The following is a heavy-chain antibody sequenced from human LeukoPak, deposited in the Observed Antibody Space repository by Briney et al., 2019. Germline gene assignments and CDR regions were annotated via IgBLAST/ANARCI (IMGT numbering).Heavy chain of an antibody. CDR1: GGSFSGYY. CDR2: INHSGST. D-gene: IGHD1-26*01. J-gene: IGHJ6*03. CDR3: ARVFGGSYYYYYYMDV. V-gene: IGHV4-34*01. Sequence: SETLSLTCAVYGGSFSGYYWSWIRQPPGKGLEWIGEINHSGSTNYSPSLKSRVTISVDTSKNQFSLKLSSVTAADTAVYYCARVFGGSYYYYYYMDVWGKGTTVTVSS.